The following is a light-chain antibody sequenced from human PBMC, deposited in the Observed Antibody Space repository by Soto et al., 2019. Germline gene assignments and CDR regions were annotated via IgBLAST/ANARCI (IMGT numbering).Light chain of an antibody. V-gene: IGKV3-15*01. CDR3: QLYGTSPSF. Sequence: ELVMTQPPATLSVSPGERATLSCRASQSVSSKLVWYQQKPGQGPRLLIYGASTRATGIPARFSGSVSGTDLTISISRLEPEDGAVYDGQLYGTSPSFFGQGTRLEIK. J-gene: IGKJ5*01. CDR2: GAS. CDR1: QSVSSK.